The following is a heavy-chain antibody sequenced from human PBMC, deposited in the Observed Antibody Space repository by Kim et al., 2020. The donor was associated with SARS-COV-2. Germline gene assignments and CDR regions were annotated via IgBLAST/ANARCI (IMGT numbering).Heavy chain of an antibody. CDR2: IGTTGDT. J-gene: IGHJ6*02. D-gene: IGHD2-15*01. Sequence: GGSLRLSCAASGFTFSSYDMHWVRQPTGKGLEWVSAIGTTGDTYYAGSVKGRFTISRENAKNSLYLQMNSLRAGDTAVYYCARYCSSGSCNSPGMDVWGQGTTVTVSS. CDR3: ARYCSSGSCNSPGMDV. V-gene: IGHV3-13*04. CDR1: GFTFSSYD.